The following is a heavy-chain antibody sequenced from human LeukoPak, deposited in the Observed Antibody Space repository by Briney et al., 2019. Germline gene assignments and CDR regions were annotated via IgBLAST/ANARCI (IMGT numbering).Heavy chain of an antibody. CDR2: IIPIFGTA. D-gene: IGHD6-6*01. Sequence: ASVQVSCKASGGTFSSYAISWVRHAPGQGVEWMGRIIPIFGTANYAQKFQGGVTITTDESTSTAYMELSSLRSEDTAVYYCATVKRAYSSSFDPWGQGTLVTVSS. CDR1: GGTFSSYA. V-gene: IGHV1-69*05. J-gene: IGHJ5*02. CDR3: ATVKRAYSSSFDP.